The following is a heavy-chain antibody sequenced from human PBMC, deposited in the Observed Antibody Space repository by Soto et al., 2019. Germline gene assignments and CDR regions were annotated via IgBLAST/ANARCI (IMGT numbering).Heavy chain of an antibody. D-gene: IGHD2-21*02. J-gene: IGHJ6*02. Sequence: GGSLRLSCAASGFTFSSYAMSWVRQAPGKGLEWVSAISGSGGSTYYADSVKGRFTISRDNSKNTLYLQMNSLRAEDTAVYYCAKDSGGGDCFGYLCLDYYYYYGMDVWGQGTTVTVSS. CDR2: ISGSGGST. CDR1: GFTFSSYA. CDR3: AKDSGGGDCFGYLCLDYYYYYGMDV. V-gene: IGHV3-23*01.